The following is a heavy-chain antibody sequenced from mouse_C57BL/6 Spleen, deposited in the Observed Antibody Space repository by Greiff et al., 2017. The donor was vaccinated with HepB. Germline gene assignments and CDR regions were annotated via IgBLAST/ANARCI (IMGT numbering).Heavy chain of an antibody. CDR3: ARGRYSNPYFDY. Sequence: EVQGVESGGGLVKPGGSLKLSCAASGFTFSDYGMHWVRQAPEKGLEWVAYISSGSSTIYYADTVKGRFTISRDNAKNTLFLQMTSLRSEDTAMYYCARGRYSNPYFDYWGQGTTLTVSS. CDR2: ISSGSSTI. D-gene: IGHD2-5*01. J-gene: IGHJ2*01. CDR1: GFTFSDYG. V-gene: IGHV5-17*01.